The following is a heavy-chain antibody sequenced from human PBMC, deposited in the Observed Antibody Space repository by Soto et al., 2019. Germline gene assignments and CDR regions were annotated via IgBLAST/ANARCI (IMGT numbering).Heavy chain of an antibody. V-gene: IGHV3-9*01. CDR3: AKDLEQLGRTKYFQH. J-gene: IGHJ1*01. Sequence: EVQLVESGGGLVQPGRSLRLSCAASGFTFDDYAMHWVRQAPGKGLEWVSGISWNSGSIGYADSVKGRFNISRDNAKNSLYLQMNSLRAEDTALYYCAKDLEQLGRTKYFQHWGQGTLVTVSS. CDR1: GFTFDDYA. CDR2: ISWNSGSI. D-gene: IGHD6-13*01.